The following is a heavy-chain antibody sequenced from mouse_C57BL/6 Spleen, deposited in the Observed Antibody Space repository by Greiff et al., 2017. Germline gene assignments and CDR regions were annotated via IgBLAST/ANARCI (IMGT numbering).Heavy chain of an antibody. Sequence: QVQLQQPGTELVKPGASVKLSCKASGYTFTSYWMHWVKQRPGQGLEWIGNINPSNGGTNYNEKFKSKATLTVDKSSSTAYMQLSSLTSEDSAVYYCAREEKIYYYGRGAMDYWGQGTSVTVSS. CDR3: AREEKIYYYGRGAMDY. J-gene: IGHJ4*01. V-gene: IGHV1-53*01. CDR1: GYTFTSYW. D-gene: IGHD1-1*01. CDR2: INPSNGGT.